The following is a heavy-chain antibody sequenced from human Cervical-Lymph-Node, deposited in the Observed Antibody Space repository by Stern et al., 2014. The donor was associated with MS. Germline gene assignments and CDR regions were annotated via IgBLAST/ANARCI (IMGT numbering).Heavy chain of an antibody. D-gene: IGHD6-19*01. CDR1: GGSISSSSYY. Sequence: QLQLQESGPGLVKPSETLSLTCTVSGGSISSSSYYWGWIRQPPGKGLEWIGRIYYSGSTYYNPSLKSRFTISVDTSKNQFSLKLSSVTAADTAVYYCARHKGSGLRNFDYWGQGTLVTVSS. CDR3: ARHKGSGLRNFDY. J-gene: IGHJ4*02. CDR2: IYYSGST. V-gene: IGHV4-39*01.